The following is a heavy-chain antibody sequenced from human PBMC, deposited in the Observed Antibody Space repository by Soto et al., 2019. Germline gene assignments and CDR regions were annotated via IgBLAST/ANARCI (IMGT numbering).Heavy chain of an antibody. CDR1: IYTFTSYW. Sequence: GESLKISCKGSIYTFTSYWIAWVRQMPGKGLEWMGFIYPGDSETRYSPSLEGQVTISADKSTSTAYLQWSSLKASDTAMYYCASPSAYGWTLDVWGQGTTVTVSS. J-gene: IGHJ3*01. CDR3: ASPSAYGWTLDV. CDR2: IYPGDSET. V-gene: IGHV5-51*01. D-gene: IGHD3-22*01.